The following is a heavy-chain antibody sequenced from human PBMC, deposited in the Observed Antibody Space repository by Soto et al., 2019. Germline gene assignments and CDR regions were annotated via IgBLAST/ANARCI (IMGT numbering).Heavy chain of an antibody. CDR1: GYTFVSYD. Sequence: QVQLVQSGAEVKQPGASVKVSCKASGYTFVSYDINWVRQAPGQGLEWMGWMNPNSGNTDYAQKFQGRVSMTRSTSISTAYMELSSLRSEDTAVYYCASSRLSGQLVLAPLDYWGQGTQVTVSS. V-gene: IGHV1-8*01. J-gene: IGHJ4*02. CDR2: MNPNSGNT. D-gene: IGHD6-13*01. CDR3: ASSRLSGQLVLAPLDY.